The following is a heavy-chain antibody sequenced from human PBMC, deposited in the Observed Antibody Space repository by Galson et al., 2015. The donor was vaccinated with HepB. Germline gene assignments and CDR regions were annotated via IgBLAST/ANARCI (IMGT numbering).Heavy chain of an antibody. D-gene: IGHD5-18*01. CDR3: AGFGERYSYGYEY. CDR1: GGTFSSYA. Sequence: SVKVSCKASGGTFSSYAISWVRQAPGQGLEWMGRIIPILGIANYAQKFQGRVTITADKSTSTAYMELSSLRSEDTAVYYCAGFGERYSYGYEYWGQGTLVTVSS. V-gene: IGHV1-69*04. J-gene: IGHJ4*02. CDR2: IIPILGIA.